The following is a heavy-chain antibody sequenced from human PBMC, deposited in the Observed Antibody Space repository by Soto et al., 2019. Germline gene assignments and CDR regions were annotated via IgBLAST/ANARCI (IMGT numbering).Heavy chain of an antibody. D-gene: IGHD3-3*01. V-gene: IGHV3-30*18. Sequence: GGSLRLSCAASGLTFAHYAMHWVRHSPGKGLEWVAFMSHDENRKLYSDSVKGRFTISRDNSKSTLYLQMSRLRAEDTAVYYCPKDYDFASARLTPSFASWGLGPWSPSPQ. CDR2: MSHDENRK. J-gene: IGHJ4*02. CDR1: GLTFAHYA. CDR3: PKDYDFASARLTPSFAS.